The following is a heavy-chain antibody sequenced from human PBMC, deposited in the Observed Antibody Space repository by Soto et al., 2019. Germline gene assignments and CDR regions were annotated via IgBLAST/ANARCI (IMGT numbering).Heavy chain of an antibody. V-gene: IGHV1-18*01. CDR3: ANTRINVFWSGYYETSYYYYGMDV. J-gene: IGHJ6*02. D-gene: IGHD3-3*01. CDR1: GYTFTSYG. Sequence: ASVKVSCKASGYTFTSYGISWVRQAPGQGLEWMGWISAYNGNTNYAQKLQGRVTMTTDTSTSTAYMELRSLRSDDTAVYYCANTRINVFWSGYYETSYYYYGMDVWGQGTTVTVSS. CDR2: ISAYNGNT.